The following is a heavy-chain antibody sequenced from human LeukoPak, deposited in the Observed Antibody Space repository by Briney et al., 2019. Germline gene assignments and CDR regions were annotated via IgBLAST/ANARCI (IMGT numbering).Heavy chain of an antibody. V-gene: IGHV3-21*01. D-gene: IGHD2-15*01. CDR2: ISSSSSYI. CDR3: ARTYCSSGSCYSNIDY. CDR1: GFTFSSYS. J-gene: IGHJ4*02. Sequence: GGSLRLSCAASGFTFSSYSMNWVRQAPGKGLEWVSSISSSSSYIYYADSVKGRFTISRDNAKNSLYLQMNSLRAEDTAVYYCARTYCSSGSCYSNIDYWGQGTLVTVSS.